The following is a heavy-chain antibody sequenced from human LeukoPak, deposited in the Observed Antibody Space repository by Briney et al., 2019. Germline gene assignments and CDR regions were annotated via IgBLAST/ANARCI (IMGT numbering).Heavy chain of an antibody. CDR1: GGSFSGYY. D-gene: IGHD5-18*01. Sequence: SETLSLTCAVYGGSFSGYYWSWIRQPPGKRLEWIGEINHSGSTNYNPSLKSRVTISVDTSKNQFSLKLSSVTAADTAVYYCARGKVFEWYSYGFYFDYWGQGTLVTVSS. J-gene: IGHJ4*02. V-gene: IGHV4-34*01. CDR3: ARGKVFEWYSYGFYFDY. CDR2: INHSGST.